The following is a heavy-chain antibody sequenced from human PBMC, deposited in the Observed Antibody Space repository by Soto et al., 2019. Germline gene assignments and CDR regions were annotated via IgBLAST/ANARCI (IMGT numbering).Heavy chain of an antibody. Sequence: ASVKVSCKASGYTFTSYYMHWVRQAPGQGLEWMGIINPSGGSTSYAQKFQGRVTMTRNTSISTAYMELSSLRSEDTAVYYCARADNYYGSGSYNYMDVWGKGTTVTVSS. D-gene: IGHD3-10*01. J-gene: IGHJ6*03. CDR3: ARADNYYGSGSYNYMDV. CDR2: INPSGGST. V-gene: IGHV1-46*01. CDR1: GYTFTSYY.